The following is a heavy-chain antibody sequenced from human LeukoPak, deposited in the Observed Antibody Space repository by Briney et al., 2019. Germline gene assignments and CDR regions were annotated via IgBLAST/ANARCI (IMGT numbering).Heavy chain of an antibody. CDR3: ASGLGRAIYYDSGNAEY. CDR2: VKQDGSEK. D-gene: IGHD3-10*01. J-gene: IGHJ4*02. Sequence: PGGSLRLSCAVSGFTFSSYWMSWVRQAPGKGLEWVANVKQDGSEKYYLDSVKGPLTISRDNHKNSLYIKMHNLRADDTAVYYCASGLGRAIYYDSGNAEYWGQGPLVTVSS. V-gene: IGHV3-7*01. CDR1: GFTFSSYW.